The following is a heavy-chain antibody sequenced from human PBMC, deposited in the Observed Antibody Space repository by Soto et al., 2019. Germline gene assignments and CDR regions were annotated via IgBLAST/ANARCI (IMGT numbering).Heavy chain of an antibody. V-gene: IGHV2-26*01. CDR3: ARMKVDSYQFYYTMDV. J-gene: IGHJ6*02. CDR1: GFSLTTGKMG. Sequence: SGPTLVNPTETLTLTCTVSGFSLTTGKMGVSWIRQPPGKALEWLAHIFSDNERSYSTSLQGRLTISKDTSGSQVVLSMTNVDPVDTATYYCARMKVDSYQFYYTMDVWGQGTTVTVSS. D-gene: IGHD3-9*01. CDR2: IFSDNER.